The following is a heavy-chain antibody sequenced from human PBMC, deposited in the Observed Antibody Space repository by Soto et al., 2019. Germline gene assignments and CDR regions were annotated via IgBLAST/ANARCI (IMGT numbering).Heavy chain of an antibody. D-gene: IGHD6-6*01. Sequence: SLKVSYKASGGTFSSYAISWVRQAPGQGLEWMGGVIPIFGTANYAQKFQGRVTITADESTSTAYMELSSLRSEDTAVYYCARDRSSSSSAFDIWGQGTMVTVPS. CDR1: GGTFSSYA. V-gene: IGHV1-69*13. CDR2: VIPIFGTA. J-gene: IGHJ3*02. CDR3: ARDRSSSSSAFDI.